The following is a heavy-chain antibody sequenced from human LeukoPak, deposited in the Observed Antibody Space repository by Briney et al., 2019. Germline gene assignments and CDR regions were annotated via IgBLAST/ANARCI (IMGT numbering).Heavy chain of an antibody. J-gene: IGHJ5*02. V-gene: IGHV4-38-2*02. CDR2: IYNSGST. Sequence: PSETLSLTCTVSGYSISSGYYWGWIRQPPGKGLEWIGSIYNSGSTYYNPSLKSRVTISVDTSKNQFSLKLRSVTAADTAMYYCARAYSSSWYYNWFDPWDQGTLVTVSS. CDR3: ARAYSSSWYYNWFDP. CDR1: GYSISSGYY. D-gene: IGHD6-13*01.